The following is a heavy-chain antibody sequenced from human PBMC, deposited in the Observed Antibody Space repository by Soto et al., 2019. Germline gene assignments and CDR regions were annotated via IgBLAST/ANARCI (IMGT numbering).Heavy chain of an antibody. D-gene: IGHD6-13*01. CDR1: GFTFSGSA. CDR3: PGGIAAAGNWYFDR. V-gene: IGHV3-73*01. J-gene: IGHJ2*01. CDR2: IRSKANSYAT. Sequence: EVQLVESGGGLVQPGGSLKLSCAASGFTFSGSAMHWVRQASGKGLEWVGRIRSKANSYATAYAASVKGRFTIARDDSKNTAYLQMNSLKTEDTAVYYCPGGIAAAGNWYFDRWGRGTLVTVSS.